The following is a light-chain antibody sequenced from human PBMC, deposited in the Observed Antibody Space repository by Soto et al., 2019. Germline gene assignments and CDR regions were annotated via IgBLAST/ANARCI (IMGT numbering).Light chain of an antibody. CDR2: GAS. V-gene: IGKV3-20*01. J-gene: IGKJ1*01. CDR3: QQYGSSTLT. CDR1: QSVSSSY. Sequence: EIVLTQSPGTLSLSPGERATLSCRASQSVSSSYLAWYQQKPGQAPRPLIYGASSRAIGIHDRFSGSGSGTDFTLTISRLEPEDFAVYYCQQYGSSTLTFGQGTKVEIK.